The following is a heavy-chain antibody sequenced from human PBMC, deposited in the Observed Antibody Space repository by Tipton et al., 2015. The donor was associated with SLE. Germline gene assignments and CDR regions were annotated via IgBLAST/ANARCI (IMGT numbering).Heavy chain of an antibody. CDR1: GGSFSGYS. CDR3: ARAYYDILPPSGMDV. CDR2: INHSGST. D-gene: IGHD3-9*01. Sequence: LRLSCAVYGGSFSGYSWNWIRQPPGKGLEWIGEINHSGSTNYNPSLKSRVTISVDTSKNLFSLKLSSVTAADTAVYYCARAYYDILPPSGMDVWGQGTTVTVSS. J-gene: IGHJ6*02. V-gene: IGHV4-34*01.